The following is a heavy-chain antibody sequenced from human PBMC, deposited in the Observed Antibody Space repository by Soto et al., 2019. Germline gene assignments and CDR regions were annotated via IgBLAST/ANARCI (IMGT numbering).Heavy chain of an antibody. D-gene: IGHD5-18*01. Sequence: QVQLVQSGAEVKKPGSSVKVSCKASGGTFSSYAISWVRQAPGQGLEWMGGIIPIFGTANYAQKFQGRVTITADESTSTAYMELSSLRSEDTAVYYCARPLGYSYGYRVGYYYYGMDVWGQGTTVTVSS. J-gene: IGHJ6*02. CDR1: GGTFSSYA. CDR2: IIPIFGTA. V-gene: IGHV1-69*01. CDR3: ARPLGYSYGYRVGYYYYGMDV.